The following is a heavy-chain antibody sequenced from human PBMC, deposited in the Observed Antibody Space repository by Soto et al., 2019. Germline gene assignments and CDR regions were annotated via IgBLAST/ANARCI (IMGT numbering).Heavy chain of an antibody. CDR1: GYTFTSYG. J-gene: IGHJ2*01. Sequence: QVQLVQSGAEVKKPGASVKVSCKASGYTFTSYGISWVRQAPGQGLELMGWISAYNGNTNYAQKLEGRVTMTTDTSTSTAYRELRSLRSDDTSVYYCARDSRYYSSGYYYWYFDLWGRGTLVTVSS. D-gene: IGHD3-22*01. CDR3: ARDSRYYSSGYYYWYFDL. CDR2: ISAYNGNT. V-gene: IGHV1-18*01.